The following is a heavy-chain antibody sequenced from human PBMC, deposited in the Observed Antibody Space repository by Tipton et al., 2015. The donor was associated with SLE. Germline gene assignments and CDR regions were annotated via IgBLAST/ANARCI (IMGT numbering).Heavy chain of an antibody. J-gene: IGHJ4*02. CDR3: ARDYDDYGDYEMDY. V-gene: IGHV1-2*02. D-gene: IGHD4-17*01. CDR2: INPNSGGT. Sequence: QLVQSGAEVKKPGASVKVSCKASGYTFTGYYMHWVRQAPGQGLEWMGWINPNSGGTNYAQKLQGRVTMTTDTSTSTAYMELRSLRSDDTAVYYCARDYDDYGDYEMDYWGQGTLVTVSS. CDR1: GYTFTGYY.